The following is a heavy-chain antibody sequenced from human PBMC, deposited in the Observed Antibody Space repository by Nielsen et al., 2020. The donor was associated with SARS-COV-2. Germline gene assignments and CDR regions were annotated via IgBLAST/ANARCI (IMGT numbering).Heavy chain of an antibody. CDR3: ARGPFSPYSSSTHFSGYYYGMDV. Sequence: SVQVSCKASGGTFSSYAISWVRQPPGQGLEWMGRIIPILGIANYAQKFQGRVTITADKSTSTAYMELSSLRSEDTAVYYCARGPFSPYSSSTHFSGYYYGMDVWGQGTTVTVSS. V-gene: IGHV1-69*04. CDR1: GGTFSSYA. J-gene: IGHJ6*02. CDR2: IIPILGIA. D-gene: IGHD6-6*01.